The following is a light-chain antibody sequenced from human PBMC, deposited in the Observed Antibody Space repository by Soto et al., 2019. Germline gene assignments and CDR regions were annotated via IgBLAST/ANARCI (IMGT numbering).Light chain of an antibody. CDR3: SSYTISSALNV. J-gene: IGLJ1*01. Sequence: QSALTQPASVSGSPGQLITISCTGTSRDVGGYNYVSWYQQHPGKAPKLMIYEVSNRPSGVSNRFAGSKSGNTSSLTISGLHAEDEDYYYCSSYTISSALNVFGTGTKVTVL. CDR2: EVS. V-gene: IGLV2-14*01. CDR1: SRDVGGYNY.